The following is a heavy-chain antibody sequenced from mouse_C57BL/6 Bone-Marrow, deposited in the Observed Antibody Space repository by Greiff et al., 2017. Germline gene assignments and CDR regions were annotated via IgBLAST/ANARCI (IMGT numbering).Heavy chain of an antibody. D-gene: IGHD2-5*01. CDR1: GYTFTNYW. CDR2: IYPGGGYT. V-gene: IGHV1-63*01. Sequence: VQLQQSGAELVRPGTSVKMSCKASGYTFTNYWIGWAKQRPGHGLEWIGDIYPGGGYTNYNEKFKGKATLTADKSSSTAYMQFSSLTSEDSAIYYCARWAYYSTYYAMDYWGQGTSVIVSS. J-gene: IGHJ4*01. CDR3: ARWAYYSTYYAMDY.